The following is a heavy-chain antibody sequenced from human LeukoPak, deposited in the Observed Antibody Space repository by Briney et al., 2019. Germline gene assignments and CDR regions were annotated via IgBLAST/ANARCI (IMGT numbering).Heavy chain of an antibody. CDR1: GFTFSSYS. CDR3: AKDSAYYYDSSGYYYD. J-gene: IGHJ4*02. CDR2: ISSSSSYI. V-gene: IGHV3-21*01. Sequence: GGSLRLSCAASGFTFSSYSMNWVRQAPGKGLEWVSSISSSSSYIYYADSVKGRFTISRDNAKNSLYLQMNSLRAEDTAMYCCAKDSAYYYDSSGYYYDWGQGTLVTVSS. D-gene: IGHD3-22*01.